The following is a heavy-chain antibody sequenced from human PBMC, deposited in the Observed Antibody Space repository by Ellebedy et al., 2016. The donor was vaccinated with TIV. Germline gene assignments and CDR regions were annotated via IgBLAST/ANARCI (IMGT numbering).Heavy chain of an antibody. Sequence: GGSLRLXCKASGYSFTSYWIGWVRQMPGKGLEWMGIVYPDDSDIRYSPSFQGQVTISADKSINTAYLQWNSLKASDTAIYYCARRARNWYFNLWGRGTLVTVS. J-gene: IGHJ2*01. CDR3: ARRARNWYFNL. CDR2: VYPDDSDI. CDR1: GYSFTSYW. V-gene: IGHV5-51*01.